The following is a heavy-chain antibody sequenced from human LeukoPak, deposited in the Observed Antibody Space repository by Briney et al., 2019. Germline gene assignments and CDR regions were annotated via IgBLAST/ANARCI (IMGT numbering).Heavy chain of an antibody. J-gene: IGHJ4*02. D-gene: IGHD3-10*01. Sequence: GGSLRLFCAASGFAFNTYAMHWVRQAPGQGLEWVALIWHDGSHKFYSNSVRGQFTISRDNSKNTVSLQMNNLRPEDTAVYYCAREIGSGSYPDFWGQGTLVTVSS. V-gene: IGHV3-33*01. CDR1: GFAFNTYA. CDR2: IWHDGSHK. CDR3: AREIGSGSYPDF.